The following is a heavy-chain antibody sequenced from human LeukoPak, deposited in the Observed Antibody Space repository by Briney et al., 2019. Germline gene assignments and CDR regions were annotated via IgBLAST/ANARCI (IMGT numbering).Heavy chain of an antibody. V-gene: IGHV3-23*01. CDR1: GFTFSSYG. D-gene: IGHD5-12*01. CDR2: ITGSGSA. J-gene: IGHJ4*02. Sequence: GGSLRLSCSASGFTFSSYGMSWVRQAPGKGLEWVSGITGSGSAYYGDSVKGRFAISRDNSKNTLYLQMNSLRAEDTAVYYCAKDPMAEGGYSGYGIDYWGQGTLVTVSS. CDR3: AKDPMAEGGYSGYGIDY.